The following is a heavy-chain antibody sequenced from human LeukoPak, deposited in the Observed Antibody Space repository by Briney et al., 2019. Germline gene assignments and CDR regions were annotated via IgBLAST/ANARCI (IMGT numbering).Heavy chain of an antibody. J-gene: IGHJ5*02. CDR1: GGSTSSGDYY. CDR3: ARPYYYDSRIDP. D-gene: IGHD3-22*01. CDR2: MYYSGST. Sequence: SETLSLTCTVSGGSTSSGDYYWSWIRQLPGKGLEWIAYMYYSGSTYYNPSLKSRVTMSADTSKNQLSLKLSSVTAADTAVYYCARPYYYDSRIDPWGQGILVTVSS. V-gene: IGHV4-30-4*01.